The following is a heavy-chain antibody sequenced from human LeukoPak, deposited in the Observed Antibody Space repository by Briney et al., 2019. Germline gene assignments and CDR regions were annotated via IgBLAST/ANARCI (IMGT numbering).Heavy chain of an antibody. CDR3: AGERFLEWNEDYYYYGMDV. Sequence: SVTVSCTASGGTFSSYAISWVRQAPGQGLEWMGGIIPIFGTANYAQKFQGRVTITADESTSTAYMELSSLRSEDTAVYYCAGERFLEWNEDYYYYGMDVWGQGTTVTVSS. J-gene: IGHJ6*02. CDR1: GGTFSSYA. V-gene: IGHV1-69*13. D-gene: IGHD3-3*01. CDR2: IIPIFGTA.